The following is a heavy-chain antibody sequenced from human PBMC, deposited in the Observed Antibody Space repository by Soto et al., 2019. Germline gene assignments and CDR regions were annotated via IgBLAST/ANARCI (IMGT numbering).Heavy chain of an antibody. Sequence: ASVKVSCKTSGYTFTSYGISWVRQAPGQGLEWMGWISAYNGNTNYAQKLQGRVTMTTDTSTSTAYMELRSLRSDDTAVYYCARSPRFFDSSGYYLFDYWGQGTLVTVSS. CDR2: ISAYNGNT. D-gene: IGHD3-22*01. J-gene: IGHJ4*02. CDR1: GYTFTSYG. V-gene: IGHV1-18*01. CDR3: ARSPRFFDSSGYYLFDY.